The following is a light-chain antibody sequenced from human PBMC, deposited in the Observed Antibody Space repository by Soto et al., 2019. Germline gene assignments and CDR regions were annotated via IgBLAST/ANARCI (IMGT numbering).Light chain of an antibody. CDR3: SAYTSSSTYV. Sequence: HSVLTQPASVSGSPGPSSPIIYNGNSSDVGGYNYASWYQQYPGKAPKLMIYDVSNRPSEVSNRFFGSKSGNTASLTISGLQAEDEADYYCSAYTSSSTYVFGAGTKVTVL. J-gene: IGLJ1*01. CDR2: DVS. CDR1: SSDVGGYNY. V-gene: IGLV2-14*01.